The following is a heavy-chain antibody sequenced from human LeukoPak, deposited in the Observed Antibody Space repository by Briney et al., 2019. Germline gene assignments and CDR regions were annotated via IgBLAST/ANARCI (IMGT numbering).Heavy chain of an antibody. Sequence: RASVKVSCKASGYTFTSYYMHWVRQAPGQGLEWMGIINPSGGSTSYAQKLQGRVTMTTDTSTSTAYMELRSLRSDDTAVYYCARAVPDCTNGVCYTRRPYYFDYWGQGTLVTVSS. CDR3: ARAVPDCTNGVCYTRRPYYFDY. J-gene: IGHJ4*02. CDR1: GYTFTSYY. CDR2: INPSGGST. D-gene: IGHD2-8*01. V-gene: IGHV1-46*01.